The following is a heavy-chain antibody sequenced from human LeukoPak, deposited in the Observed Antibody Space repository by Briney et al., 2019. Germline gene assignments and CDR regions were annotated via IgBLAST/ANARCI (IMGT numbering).Heavy chain of an antibody. CDR3: AKDRNDILTGYLIFDY. CDR2: ISGSGGST. D-gene: IGHD3-9*01. CDR1: GFTFSSYA. J-gene: IGHJ4*02. Sequence: PGGSLRLSCAASGFTFSSYAMSWVRQAPGKGLEWVSAISGSGGSTYYADSGKGRFTISRDNSKNTLYLQMSSLRAEDTAVYYCAKDRNDILTGYLIFDYWGQGTLVTVSS. V-gene: IGHV3-23*01.